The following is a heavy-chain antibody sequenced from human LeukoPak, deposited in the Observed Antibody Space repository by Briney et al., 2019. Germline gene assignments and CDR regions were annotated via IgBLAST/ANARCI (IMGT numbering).Heavy chain of an antibody. D-gene: IGHD3-10*01. V-gene: IGHV3-11*06. CDR2: ISSSSSYT. CDR3: ARDRKIRFCGSGSSGFNDAFDI. CDR1: GYTFSDYY. Sequence: GGSLRLSCAASGYTFSDYYMSWIRQAPGKGLEWVSYISSSSSYTNYADSVKGRFTISRDNAKNSLYLQMNSLRAEDTAVYYCARDRKIRFCGSGSSGFNDAFDIWGQGTMVTVSS. J-gene: IGHJ3*02.